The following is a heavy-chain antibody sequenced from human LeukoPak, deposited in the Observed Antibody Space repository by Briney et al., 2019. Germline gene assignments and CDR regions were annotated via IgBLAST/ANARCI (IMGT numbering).Heavy chain of an antibody. CDR1: GYTFTSYY. V-gene: IGHV1-46*01. CDR3: ARALYGSGSSYYYYYMDV. D-gene: IGHD3-10*01. CDR2: INPSGGST. Sequence: GASVKVSCKASGYTFTSYYMHWVRQAPGQGLEWMGIINPSGGSTSYAQKFQGRVTMTRDMSTSTVYMELSSLRSEDTAVYYCARALYGSGSSYYYYYMDVWGKGTTVTISS. J-gene: IGHJ6*03.